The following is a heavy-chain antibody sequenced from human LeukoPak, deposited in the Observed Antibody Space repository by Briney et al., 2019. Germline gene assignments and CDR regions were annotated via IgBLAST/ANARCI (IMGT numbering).Heavy chain of an antibody. CDR2: TNPNSGKT. D-gene: IGHD6-13*01. CDR3: ARGRPGLASAGTYDF. V-gene: IGHV1-8*01. J-gene: IGHJ4*02. Sequence: GASVKVSCKASGYTFTSSDINWVRQAPGQGLEWMGWTNPNSGKTGYARKFQGRVTMTKNTSISTAYMEVSSLGYGDTAIYYCARGRPGLASAGTYDFWGQGTLITVSS. CDR1: GYTFTSSD.